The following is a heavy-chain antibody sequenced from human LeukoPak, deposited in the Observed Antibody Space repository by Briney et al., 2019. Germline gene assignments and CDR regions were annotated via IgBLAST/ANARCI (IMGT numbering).Heavy chain of an antibody. D-gene: IGHD3-9*01. V-gene: IGHV3-30*02. CDR1: GFTFSSYG. CDR3: AKAAGLRYFDWLSEMDV. CDR2: IRYDGSNK. Sequence: PGGSLRLSCAASGFTFSSYGMHWVRQAPGKGLEWVAFIRYDGSNKYYADSVKGRFTISRDNSKNTLYLQMNSLRAEDTAVYYCAKAAGLRYFDWLSEMDVWGKGTTVTISS. J-gene: IGHJ6*04.